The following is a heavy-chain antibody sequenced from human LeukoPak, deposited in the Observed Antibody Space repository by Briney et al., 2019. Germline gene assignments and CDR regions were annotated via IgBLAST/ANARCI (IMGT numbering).Heavy chain of an antibody. CDR2: INHSGST. V-gene: IGHV4-34*01. CDR3: ARDGGIAAAGKNYYYMDV. CDR1: GGSFSGYY. J-gene: IGHJ6*03. Sequence: SETLSLTCAVYGGSFSGYYWSWIRQPPGKGLEWIGEINHSGSTNYNPSLKSRVTISVDTSKNQFSLKLSSVTAADTAVYYCARDGGIAAAGKNYYYMDVWGKGTTVTISS. D-gene: IGHD6-13*01.